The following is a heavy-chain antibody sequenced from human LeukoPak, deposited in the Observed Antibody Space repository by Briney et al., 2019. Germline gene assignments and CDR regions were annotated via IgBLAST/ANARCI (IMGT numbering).Heavy chain of an antibody. J-gene: IGHJ6*03. CDR2: IYVTGN. D-gene: IGHD3-16*02. V-gene: IGHV4-59*08. Sequence: SETLSLTCTVSGGSIGTYYWSWVRQSPGKGLEWIGYIYVTGNRYNPYLQSRVTISVDTSRNQFFLKMSSVTAADSAVYYCARHIGGGIEDMDVWGKGTKVTVSS. CDR3: ARHIGGGIEDMDV. CDR1: GGSIGTYY.